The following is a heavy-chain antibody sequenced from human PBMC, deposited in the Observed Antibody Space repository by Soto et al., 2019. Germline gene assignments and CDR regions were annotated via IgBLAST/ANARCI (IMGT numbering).Heavy chain of an antibody. J-gene: IGHJ5*02. D-gene: IGHD1-1*01. V-gene: IGHV3-11*06. CDR3: AREWNPLNWLDP. Sequence: GGSLRLSCAASRFTFSDYYMSWIRQAPGKGLEWVSYISSSSTYTNYADSVKGRFTISRDNAKNSLYLQMNSLRDEDTAVYYCAREWNPLNWLDPWGQGTLVTVSS. CDR1: RFTFSDYY. CDR2: ISSSSTYT.